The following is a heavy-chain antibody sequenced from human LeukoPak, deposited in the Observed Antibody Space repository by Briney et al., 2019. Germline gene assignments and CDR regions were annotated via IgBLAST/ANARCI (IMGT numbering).Heavy chain of an antibody. V-gene: IGHV3-23*01. CDR2: IRAGGDTT. CDR1: GFTFRTYA. D-gene: IGHD4-17*01. Sequence: GGSLRLSCTASGFTFRTYAMIWVRQAPGKGLESVSAIRAGGDTTVYADAVRGRFTISRDNSNNALYLQMNELRADDTAVYCCARDPNGDYIGAFDFWGQGTMLTVSS. J-gene: IGHJ3*01. CDR3: ARDPNGDYIGAFDF.